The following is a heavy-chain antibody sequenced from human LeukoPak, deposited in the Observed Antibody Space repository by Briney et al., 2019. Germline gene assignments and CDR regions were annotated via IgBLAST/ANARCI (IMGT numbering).Heavy chain of an antibody. Sequence: GGSLRLSCAASGFTFSSYAMSWVRQVPGKGLEWVSSISSSSSYIYYADSVKGRFTISRDNAKNSLYLQMNSLRAEDTAVYYCAREGHSSSWYASDYWGQGTLVTVSS. D-gene: IGHD6-13*01. CDR2: ISSSSSYI. J-gene: IGHJ4*02. CDR1: GFTFSSYA. CDR3: AREGHSSSWYASDY. V-gene: IGHV3-21*01.